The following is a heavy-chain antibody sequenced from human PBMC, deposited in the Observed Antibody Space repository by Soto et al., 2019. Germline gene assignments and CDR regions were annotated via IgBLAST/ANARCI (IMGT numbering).Heavy chain of an antibody. CDR2: FDPEDGET. Sequence: ASVKVSCKVSGYTLTELSMHWVRQAPGKGLEWMGGFDPEDGETIYAQKLQGRVTMTEDPPTDTAYMGLSSLRSADTAVYYCATSELRWLSRLLPFDYWGQGTLVTVSS. D-gene: IGHD6-19*01. J-gene: IGHJ4*02. CDR1: GYTLTELS. V-gene: IGHV1-24*01. CDR3: ATSELRWLSRLLPFDY.